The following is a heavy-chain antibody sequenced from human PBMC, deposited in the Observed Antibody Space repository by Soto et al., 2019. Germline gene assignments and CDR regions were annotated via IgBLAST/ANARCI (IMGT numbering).Heavy chain of an antibody. V-gene: IGHV4-34*01. CDR1: GGSFSGYY. Sequence: KPSETLSLTCAVYGGSFSGYYWTWIRQPAGKGLEWIGQVNPSGGTKYNSSLESRVTISADSSKNQFSLKLWSVTAADTAVYYCARRSRTTQTVHAGSPYKYYFDSWGQGTPVTVSS. CDR2: VNPSGGT. D-gene: IGHD1-1*01. CDR3: ARRSRTTQTVHAGSPYKYYFDS. J-gene: IGHJ4*02.